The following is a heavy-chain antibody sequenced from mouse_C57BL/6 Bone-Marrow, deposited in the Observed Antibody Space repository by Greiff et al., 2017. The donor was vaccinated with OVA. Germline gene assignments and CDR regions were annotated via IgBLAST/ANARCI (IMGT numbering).Heavy chain of an antibody. CDR3: ASFYDGYALAY. D-gene: IGHD2-3*01. Sequence: VQLQQSGPGLVAPSQSLSITCTVSGFSLTSYGVDWVRQSPGKGLEWLGVIWGVGSTNYNSALKSRLSISKDNSKSQVFLKMNSLQTDDTAMYYCASFYDGYALAYWGQGTLVTVSA. CDR2: IWGVGST. CDR1: GFSLTSYG. V-gene: IGHV2-6*01. J-gene: IGHJ3*01.